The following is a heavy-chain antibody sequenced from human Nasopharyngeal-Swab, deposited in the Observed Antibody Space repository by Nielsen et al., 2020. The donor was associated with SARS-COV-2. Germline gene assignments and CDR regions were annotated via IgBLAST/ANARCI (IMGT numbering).Heavy chain of an antibody. CDR2: IDPSDSYT. Sequence: ARPMTLASLEWMGRIDPSDSYTNYSPSFQGHVTISADKSISTAYLQWSSLKASDTAMYYCARRGGTAGSDAFDIWGQGTMVTVSS. D-gene: IGHD6-13*01. V-gene: IGHV5-10-1*01. J-gene: IGHJ3*02. CDR3: ARRGGTAGSDAFDI.